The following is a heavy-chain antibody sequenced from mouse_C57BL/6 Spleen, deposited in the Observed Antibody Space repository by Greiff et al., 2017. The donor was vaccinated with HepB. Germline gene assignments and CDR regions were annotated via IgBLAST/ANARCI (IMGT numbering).Heavy chain of an antibody. CDR3: VRNDWDEYFDV. J-gene: IGHJ1*03. CDR2: IRSKSSNYAT. V-gene: IGHV10-3*01. D-gene: IGHD4-1*01. CDR1: GFPFNTYA. Sequence: DAGGGLVQPTGSLTLSCAASGFPFNTYAMPWVRQAPGKGLEWVARIRSKSSNYATYYADSVKDRFTISRDDSQSMLYLQMNNLKTEETAMYYCVRNDWDEYFDVWGTGTTVTVSS.